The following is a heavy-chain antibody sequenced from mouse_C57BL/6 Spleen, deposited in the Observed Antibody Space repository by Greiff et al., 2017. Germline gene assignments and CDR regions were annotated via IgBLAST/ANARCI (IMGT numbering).Heavy chain of an antibody. J-gene: IGHJ4*01. CDR2: ISSGSSTI. V-gene: IGHV5-17*01. Sequence: EVKLVESGGGLVKPGGSLKLSCAASGFTFSDYGMHWVRQAPEKGLEWVAYISSGSSTIYYADTVKGRFTISRDNAKNTLFLQMDSLRSEDTAMYYCAKPSLLRRDMDYWGQGTSVTVSS. CDR3: AKPSLLRRDMDY. CDR1: GFTFSDYG. D-gene: IGHD1-2*01.